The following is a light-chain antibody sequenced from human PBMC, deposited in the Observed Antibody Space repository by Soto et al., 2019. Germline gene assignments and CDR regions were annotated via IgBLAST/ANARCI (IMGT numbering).Light chain of an antibody. CDR2: DVF. Sequence: SVLTQPAPLSGAPGQAVTNSRTGTRREIGFYNSVSWYQHHPGKAPKLIIYDVFNLSSGVSSRFSGSKSDNTASLTISGLQAEDEADYYCKSYTSRSTYVFGTGTKVTVL. J-gene: IGLJ1*01. CDR3: KSYTSRSTYV. V-gene: IGLV2-14*03. CDR1: RREIGFYNS.